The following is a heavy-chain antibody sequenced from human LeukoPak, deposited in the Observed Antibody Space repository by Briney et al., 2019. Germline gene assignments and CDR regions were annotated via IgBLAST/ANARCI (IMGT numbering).Heavy chain of an antibody. D-gene: IGHD3-10*01. Sequence: PGGSLRLSCVASGITFSSYSMNWVRQAPGKGLEWVSYISSFSGTINYADSVKGRFTISRDNAKNSLYLQMNSLRAEDTALYYCAKSGSGSFLDVWGKGTTVTISS. CDR2: ISSFSGTI. V-gene: IGHV3-48*01. CDR3: AKSGSGSFLDV. CDR1: GITFSSYS. J-gene: IGHJ6*04.